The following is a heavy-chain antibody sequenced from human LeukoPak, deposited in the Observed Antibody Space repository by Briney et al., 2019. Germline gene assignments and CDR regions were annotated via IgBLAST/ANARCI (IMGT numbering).Heavy chain of an antibody. CDR3: ARAGDTVYYFDY. Sequence: SETLSLTCTVSGGSISSYDWSWLRQPPGKGLEWIGYNRSTNYNPSLKSRVRISVDTAKNQCSLKLTSVTTADTAVYFCARAGDTVYYFDYWGQGTLVIVSA. V-gene: IGHV4-59*01. CDR1: GGSISSYD. D-gene: IGHD2-21*02. J-gene: IGHJ4*02. CDR2: NRST.